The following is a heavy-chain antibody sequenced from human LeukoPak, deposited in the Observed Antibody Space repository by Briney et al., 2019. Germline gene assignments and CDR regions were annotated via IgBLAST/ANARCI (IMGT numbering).Heavy chain of an antibody. D-gene: IGHD6-19*01. J-gene: IGHJ1*01. Sequence: RASVKVSCKVSGYTLTELSMHWVRQAPGKGLEWMGGFDPEDGETIYAQKFQGRVTMTEDTSTDTAYMELSSLRSEDTAVYYCATDAKARDWYPHEYFQHWGQGTLVTVSS. CDR2: FDPEDGET. V-gene: IGHV1-24*01. CDR1: GYTLTELS. CDR3: ATDAKARDWYPHEYFQH.